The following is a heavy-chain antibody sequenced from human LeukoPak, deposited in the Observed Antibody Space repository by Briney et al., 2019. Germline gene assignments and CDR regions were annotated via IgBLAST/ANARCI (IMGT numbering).Heavy chain of an antibody. J-gene: IGHJ3*02. CDR3: GSSPAAAEDAFDI. V-gene: IGHV3-23*01. Sequence: GGSLRLSCAASGFTFSSYGMSWVRQAPGEGLEWVSAISGSGGSTYYADSVKGRFTISRDNSKNTLYLQMNSLRAEDTAVYYCGSSPAAAEDAFDIWGRGTMVTVSS. D-gene: IGHD2-2*01. CDR1: GFTFSSYG. CDR2: ISGSGGST.